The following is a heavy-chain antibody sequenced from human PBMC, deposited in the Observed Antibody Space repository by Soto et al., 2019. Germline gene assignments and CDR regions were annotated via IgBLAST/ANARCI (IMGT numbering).Heavy chain of an antibody. Sequence: GGSLRLSCAASGFTVSSNYMSWVRQAPGKGLEWVSVIYSGGSTYYADSVKGRFTISRDNFKNTLYLQMNSLRAEDTAVYYCARTLYGDYGETFDYWGQGTLVTVSS. CDR2: IYSGGST. CDR1: GFTVSSNY. D-gene: IGHD4-17*01. J-gene: IGHJ4*02. CDR3: ARTLYGDYGETFDY. V-gene: IGHV3-66*01.